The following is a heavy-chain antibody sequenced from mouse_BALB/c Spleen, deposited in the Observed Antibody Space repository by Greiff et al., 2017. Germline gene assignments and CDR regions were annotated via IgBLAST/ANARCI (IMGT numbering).Heavy chain of an antibody. Sequence: EVQLQESGPELVKPGASMKISCKASGYSFTGYTMNWVKQSHGKNLEWIGIINPYNGGTSYNQKFKGKATLTVDKSSSTAYMELLSLTSEDSAVYYCARWESTMITTDAMDYWGQGTSVTVSS. V-gene: IGHV1-18*01. CDR3: ARWESTMITTDAMDY. CDR2: INPYNGGT. D-gene: IGHD2-4*01. J-gene: IGHJ4*01. CDR1: GYSFTGYT.